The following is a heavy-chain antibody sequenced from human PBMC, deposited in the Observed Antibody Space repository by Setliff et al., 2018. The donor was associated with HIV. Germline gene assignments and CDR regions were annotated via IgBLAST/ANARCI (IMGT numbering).Heavy chain of an antibody. CDR2: IDPTDGST. D-gene: IGHD6-19*01. V-gene: IGHV1-46*01. CDR1: GYRFSNHF. J-gene: IGHJ4*02. CDR3: ARDRTHRSGWYGYFEY. Sequence: GASVKVSCKSSGYRFSNHFIHWVRQAPGQGLEWMEVIDPTDGSTSFTQKFQGRVTVTRDTSTSTVYMEVSSLRSDDTAVYYCARDRTHRSGWYGYFEYWGQGTLVTVSS.